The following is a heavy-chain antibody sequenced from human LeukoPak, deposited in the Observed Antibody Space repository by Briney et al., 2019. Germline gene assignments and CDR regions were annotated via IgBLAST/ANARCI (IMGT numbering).Heavy chain of an antibody. CDR3: ARSSGWKYNIDY. V-gene: IGHV1-8*01. J-gene: IGHJ4*02. Sequence: ASVKVSCKASGYTFTSYDINWVRQATGQGLEWMGWMNPNSGNTGYAQKFQGRVTMTRDTSISTAYMELSRLRSDDTAMYYCARSSGWKYNIDYWGQGTLATVSS. CDR1: GYTFTSYD. D-gene: IGHD6-19*01. CDR2: MNPNSGNT.